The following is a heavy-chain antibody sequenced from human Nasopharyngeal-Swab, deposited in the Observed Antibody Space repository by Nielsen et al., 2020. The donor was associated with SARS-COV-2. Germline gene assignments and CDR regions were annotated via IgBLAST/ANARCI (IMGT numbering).Heavy chain of an antibody. CDR2: INQGVIEK. Sequence: GGSLRLSCAPSGFTFENYWMSWLRLAPGKGLEWVANINQGVIEKHYADSVKGRFTISRDNAKSSLDLQMNSLQDEDTAVYYCARDGDGRYCGSGSAWGQGTLVTVSS. J-gene: IGHJ4*03. CDR1: GFTFENYW. CDR3: ARDGDGRYCGSGSA. V-gene: IGHV3-7*03. D-gene: IGHD5-12*01.